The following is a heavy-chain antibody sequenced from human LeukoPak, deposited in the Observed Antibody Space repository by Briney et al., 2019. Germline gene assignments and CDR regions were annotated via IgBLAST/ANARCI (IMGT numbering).Heavy chain of an antibody. Sequence: GGSLRLSCAASGFTFSSYWMSWVRQAPGKGLEWVANIKQDGSEKYYVDSVKGRFTISRDNAKNSLYLQMNSLRAEDTAVYYCARAPTIAAAGEGEFFDYWGQGTLVTVSS. D-gene: IGHD6-13*01. CDR1: GFTFSSYW. V-gene: IGHV3-7*01. CDR2: IKQDGSEK. J-gene: IGHJ4*02. CDR3: ARAPTIAAAGEGEFFDY.